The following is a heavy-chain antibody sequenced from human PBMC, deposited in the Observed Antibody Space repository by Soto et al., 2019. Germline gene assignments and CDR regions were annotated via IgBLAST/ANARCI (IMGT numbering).Heavy chain of an antibody. V-gene: IGHV4-34*01. Sequence: SETLSLTRAVYGGYFSGYYCTWIRQAPGKGLEWIGEISHSGGTNYNTSLKSRVTISLDTSKKQSSLILFSVAAADTAVFYCARGRQYYLFWSGYKNEGPHAIDVWAQGTTVPVSS. CDR2: ISHSGGT. CDR3: ARGRQYYLFWSGYKNEGPHAIDV. CDR1: GGYFSGYY. J-gene: IGHJ6*02. D-gene: IGHD3-3*02.